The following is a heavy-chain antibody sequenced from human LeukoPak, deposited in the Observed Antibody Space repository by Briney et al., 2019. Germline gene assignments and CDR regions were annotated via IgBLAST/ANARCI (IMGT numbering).Heavy chain of an antibody. V-gene: IGHV3-23*01. CDR1: GFTFSSYA. D-gene: IGHD2-2*01. CDR2: TGSTGVST. J-gene: IGHJ4*02. Sequence: GGSLRLSCAASGFTFSSYAMSWVRQAPGKGLEWVSGTGSTGVSTFYADSVKGRFTVSRDNSKNTLSLQMNSLRAEDTAVYYCAKDPGVVPAHYFDYWGQGTLVTVSS. CDR3: AKDPGVVPAHYFDY.